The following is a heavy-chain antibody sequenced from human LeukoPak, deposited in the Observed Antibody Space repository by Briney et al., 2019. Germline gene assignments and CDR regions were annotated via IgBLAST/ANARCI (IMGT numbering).Heavy chain of an antibody. CDR3: ARARDAYNVIDY. J-gene: IGHJ4*01. CDR1: GGSISNYY. D-gene: IGHD5-24*01. Sequence: LETLSITGTVSGGSISNYYWSWIRQPPGKGLEWIGYIFYSGTTNYNPSLKSRVTISVDTSKNQFSLKLNSVTAADTAVYYCARARDAYNVIDYWGHGSLDSVSS. CDR2: IFYSGTT. V-gene: IGHV4-59*01.